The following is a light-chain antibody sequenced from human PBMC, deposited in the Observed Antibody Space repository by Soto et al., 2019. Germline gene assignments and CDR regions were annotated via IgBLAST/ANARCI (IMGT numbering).Light chain of an antibody. CDR3: QQYDTSIWAYT. V-gene: IGKV3-20*01. CDR1: QSVSSSY. Sequence: EVVLTQSPVTLSLSPGERATLSCRASQSVSSSYLAWYQRKPGQAPRLLIYGASSRATGIPDRFSGSGSGTDFTLTISRLEPEDFAVYYCQQYDTSIWAYTFGQGTKLEIK. CDR2: GAS. J-gene: IGKJ2*01.